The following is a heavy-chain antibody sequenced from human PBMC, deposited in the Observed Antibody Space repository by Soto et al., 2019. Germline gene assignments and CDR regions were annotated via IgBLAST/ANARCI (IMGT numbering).Heavy chain of an antibody. J-gene: IGHJ3*01. Sequence: ASVKVSCKASGYTFTNYGINWVRQAPGHGLEWMGWISAYNGNKRFAQKFQGRVTMTTDASTRTAYMELRNLRSDDTAVYYCAKPNSVNYYDASGYHDAFDFWGQGTMVTVS. CDR1: GYTFTNYG. CDR3: AKPNSVNYYDASGYHDAFDF. CDR2: ISAYNGNK. D-gene: IGHD3-22*01. V-gene: IGHV1-18*04.